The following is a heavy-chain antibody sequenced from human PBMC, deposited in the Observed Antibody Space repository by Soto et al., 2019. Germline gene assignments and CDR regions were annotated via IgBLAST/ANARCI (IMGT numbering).Heavy chain of an antibody. CDR2: INPNSGGT. D-gene: IGHD6-6*01. Sequence: GASVKVSCKASGYTFTGYYMHWVRQAPGQGLEWMGWINPNSGGTNYAQKFQGRVTMTRDTSISTAYMELSRLRSDDTAVYYCARYSSSSYYGMDVWGQGTTVTVSS. V-gene: IGHV1-2*02. CDR3: ARYSSSSYYGMDV. J-gene: IGHJ6*02. CDR1: GYTFTGYY.